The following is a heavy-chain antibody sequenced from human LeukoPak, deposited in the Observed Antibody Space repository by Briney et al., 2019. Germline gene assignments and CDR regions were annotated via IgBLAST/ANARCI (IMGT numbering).Heavy chain of an antibody. D-gene: IGHD3-22*01. CDR1: GFTFSSYG. J-gene: IGHJ4*02. CDR3: AKVVNDYLDY. CDR2: ISGSGGST. V-gene: IGHV3-23*01. Sequence: GGSLRLSCAASGFTFSSYGMHWVRQAPGKGLEWVSAISGSGGSTYYADSVKGRFTISRDNSKNTLYLQMNSLRAEDTAVYYCAKVVNDYLDYWGQGTLVTVSS.